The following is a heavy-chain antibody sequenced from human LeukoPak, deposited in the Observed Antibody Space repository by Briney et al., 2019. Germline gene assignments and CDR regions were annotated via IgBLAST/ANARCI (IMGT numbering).Heavy chain of an antibody. J-gene: IGHJ6*02. Sequence: SETLSLTCTVSGGSISSYYWIWIRQPPGKGLEWIGYIYYSGSTNYNPSLKSRVTISVDTSKNQFSLKLSSVTAADTAVYYCARGSYYGSGSYYSVGPYYGMDVWGQGTTVSVSS. D-gene: IGHD3-10*01. CDR3: ARGSYYGSGSYYSVGPYYGMDV. CDR1: GGSISSYY. CDR2: IYYSGST. V-gene: IGHV4-59*01.